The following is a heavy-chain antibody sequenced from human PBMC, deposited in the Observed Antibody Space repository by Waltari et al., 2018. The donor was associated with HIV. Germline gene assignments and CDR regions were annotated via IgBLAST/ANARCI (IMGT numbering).Heavy chain of an antibody. CDR3: ARVSKPDVLVPADNDAFDI. CDR2: IYHSGST. J-gene: IGHJ3*02. Sequence: QVQLQESGPGLVKPSETLSLTCTVSGYSISSGYYWGWIRQPPGKGLEWIGSIYHSGSTYYNPSLKSRVTISVDTSKNQFSLKLSSVTAADTAVYYCARVSKPDVLVPADNDAFDIWGQGTMVTVSS. V-gene: IGHV4-38-2*02. D-gene: IGHD6-13*01. CDR1: GYSISSGYY.